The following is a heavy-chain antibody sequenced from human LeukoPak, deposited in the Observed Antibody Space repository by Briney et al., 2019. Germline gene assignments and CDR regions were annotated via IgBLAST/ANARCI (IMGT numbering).Heavy chain of an antibody. CDR2: MNPNSGNT. CDR3: ARGCGDYGAFDI. V-gene: IGHV1-8*03. Sequence: ASVKVSCKTSGYTFPNYDIYWVRQATGQGLEWMGWMNPNSGNTGYAQKFQGRVTITRNTSISTAYMELSSLRSEDTAVYYCARGCGDYGAFDIWGQGTMVTVSS. CDR1: GYTFPNYD. J-gene: IGHJ3*02. D-gene: IGHD4-17*01.